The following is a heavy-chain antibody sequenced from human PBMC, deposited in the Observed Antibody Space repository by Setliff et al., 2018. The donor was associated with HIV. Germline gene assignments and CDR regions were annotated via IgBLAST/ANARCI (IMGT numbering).Heavy chain of an antibody. CDR3: ARHFYTTSWYSGTYWYFDF. CDR2: TYNSENI. J-gene: IGHJ2*01. V-gene: IGHV4-59*12. D-gene: IGHD2-15*01. CDR1: NGSINDYY. Sequence: PSETLSLTCSMSNGSINDYYWSWIRQSPGKGLEWIGSTYNSENINYNPSLKSRVTVSVDTSKNQFSLRLTSVTAADTAVYFCARHFYTTSWYSGTYWYFDFWGRGTLVTVSS.